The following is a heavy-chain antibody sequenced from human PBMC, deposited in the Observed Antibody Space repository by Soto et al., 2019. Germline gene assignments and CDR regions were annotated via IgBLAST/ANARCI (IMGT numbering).Heavy chain of an antibody. V-gene: IGHV4-59*01. CDR2: IYYSGST. Sequence: QVQLQESGPRLVKPSGTLSLTCIVSGGSISSYYWSWIRQPPGKGLEWIGYIYYSGSTNYNPSLKSRVTISVDTSKNQFSLKLSSVTAADTAVYYCARAVLPATAPFDYWVQGTLVTVSS. D-gene: IGHD2-2*01. J-gene: IGHJ4*02. CDR3: ARAVLPATAPFDY. CDR1: GGSISSYY.